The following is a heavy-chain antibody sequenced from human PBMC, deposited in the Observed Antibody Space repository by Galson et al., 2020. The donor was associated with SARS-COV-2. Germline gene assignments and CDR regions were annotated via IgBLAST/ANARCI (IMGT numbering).Heavy chain of an antibody. CDR1: GLTFSFYA. J-gene: IGHJ3*02. CDR3: AKDKRDLLDAFDI. CDR2: ISGSGDST. D-gene: IGHD1-26*01. V-gene: IGHV3-23*02. Sequence: LSLTCGASGLTFSFYAMSWVRQAPGKGLEWVSAISGSGDSTYYRDSVKGRFTISRDNSKNTLFLQMNSLRAEDTAVYYCAKDKRDLLDAFDIWGQGTMVTVSS.